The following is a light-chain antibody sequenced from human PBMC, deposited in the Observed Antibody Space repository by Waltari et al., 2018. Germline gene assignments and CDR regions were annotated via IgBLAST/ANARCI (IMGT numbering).Light chain of an antibody. CDR3: QQYGSSAWT. J-gene: IGKJ1*01. Sequence: EIVLTQSPGTLPLSPGQRAPPSCRASQRVSSNSLAWFQQKVGQAPRLLIYSASIRATGIPDRFTGSGSGTDFTLTISRLEPEDFTMYYCQQYGSSAWTFGQGTKVEIK. CDR1: QRVSSNS. CDR2: SAS. V-gene: IGKV3-20*01.